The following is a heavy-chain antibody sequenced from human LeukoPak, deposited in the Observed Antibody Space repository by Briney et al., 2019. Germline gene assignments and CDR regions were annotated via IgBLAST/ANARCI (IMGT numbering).Heavy chain of an antibody. CDR1: GYTFTSYY. CDR3: ASSDTRGYCSSTSCYFTY. Sequence: ASVKVSCKASGYTFTSYYMHWVRQAPGQGLEWMGILNPSGGSTSYAQKFQGRVTMTRDTSTSTAYMVLSSLRSEDTAVYYCASSDTRGYCSSTSCYFTYWGQGTLVTVSS. CDR2: LNPSGGST. D-gene: IGHD2-2*01. J-gene: IGHJ4*02. V-gene: IGHV1-46*01.